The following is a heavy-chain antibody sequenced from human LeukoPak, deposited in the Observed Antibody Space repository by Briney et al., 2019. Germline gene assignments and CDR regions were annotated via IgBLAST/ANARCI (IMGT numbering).Heavy chain of an antibody. V-gene: IGHV3-33*06. Sequence: GGSLRLSCAASGFTFSSYGMHWVRQAPGKGLEWVAVIWYDGSNKNYADSVKGRFTISRDNSKSTQYLQMNSLRVEDTAVYYCAKDWSGGSYFAFDYWGRGALVTVSS. D-gene: IGHD2-15*01. CDR3: AKDWSGGSYFAFDY. CDR1: GFTFSSYG. CDR2: IWYDGSNK. J-gene: IGHJ4*02.